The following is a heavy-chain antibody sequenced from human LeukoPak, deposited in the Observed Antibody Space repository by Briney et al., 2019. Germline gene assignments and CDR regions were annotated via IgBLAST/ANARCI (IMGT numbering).Heavy chain of an antibody. CDR3: AKDPHFGDYPYYFDY. V-gene: IGHV3-30-3*01. D-gene: IGHD4-17*01. Sequence: PGGSLRLSCAASGFTSSSYAMHWVRQAPGKGLEWVAVISYDGSNKYYADSVKGRFTISRDNSKNTLYLQVNSLRAEDTAVYYCAKDPHFGDYPYYFDYWGQGTLVTVSS. CDR2: ISYDGSNK. CDR1: GFTSSSYA. J-gene: IGHJ4*02.